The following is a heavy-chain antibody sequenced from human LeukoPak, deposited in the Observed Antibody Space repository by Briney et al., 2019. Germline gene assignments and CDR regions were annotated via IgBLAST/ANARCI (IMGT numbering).Heavy chain of an antibody. CDR3: ARADRAYLATAGYSSGGVGY. CDR1: GFTFSSHW. V-gene: IGHV4-34*01. Sequence: PGGSLRLSCAASGFTFSSHWMTWIRQPPGKGLEWIGEINHSGSTNYNPSLKSRVTISVDTSKNQFSLKLSSVTAADTAVYYCARADRAYLATAGYSSGGVGYWGQGTLVTVSS. D-gene: IGHD6-19*01. CDR2: INHSGST. J-gene: IGHJ4*02.